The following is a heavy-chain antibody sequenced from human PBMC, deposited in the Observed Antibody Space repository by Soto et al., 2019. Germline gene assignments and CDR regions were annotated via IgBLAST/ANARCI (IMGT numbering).Heavy chain of an antibody. V-gene: IGHV3-30-3*01. J-gene: IGHJ4*02. D-gene: IGHD3-10*01. CDR1: GFTFSSYA. Sequence: PGGSLRLSCAASGFTFSSYAMHWVRQAPGKGLEWVAVISYDGSNKYYADSVKGRFTISRDNSKNTLYLQMNSLRAEDTAVYYCARDLGLGYGSGSYYNKEFIWSYWGQGTLVTVSS. CDR3: ARDLGLGYGSGSYYNKEFIWSY. CDR2: ISYDGSNK.